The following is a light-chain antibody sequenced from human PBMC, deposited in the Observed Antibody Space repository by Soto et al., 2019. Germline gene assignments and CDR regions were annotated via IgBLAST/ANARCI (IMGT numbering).Light chain of an antibody. CDR2: TDN. CDR1: SSNIGINT. CDR3: AAWDESLNGLYV. V-gene: IGLV1-44*01. Sequence: QSVLTHPPSASGTPGQRVTISCSGSSSNIGINTVNWYQQVPGAAPKLLIYTDNQRPSGVPDRFSGSKSGTSASLAISGLQSEDEADYYCAAWDESLNGLYVFGTGTKVTVL. J-gene: IGLJ1*01.